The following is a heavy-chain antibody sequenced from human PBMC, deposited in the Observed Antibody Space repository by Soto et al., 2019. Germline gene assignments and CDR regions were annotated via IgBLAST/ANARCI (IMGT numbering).Heavy chain of an antibody. V-gene: IGHV4-59*01. J-gene: IGHJ4*02. D-gene: IGHD5-12*01. CDR1: GGSISSYY. CDR2: IYYSGST. CDR3: ARGLEMATIPFDY. Sequence: SETLSLTCTVSGGSISSYYWSWIRQPPGKGLEWIGYIYYSGSTNYNPSLKSRVTISVDTSKNQFSLKLSSVTAADTAVYYCARGLEMATIPFDYWGQGTLVTVSS.